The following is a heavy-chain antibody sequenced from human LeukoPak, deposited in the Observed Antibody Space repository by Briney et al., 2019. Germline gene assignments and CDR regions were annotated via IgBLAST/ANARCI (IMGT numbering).Heavy chain of an antibody. Sequence: GGSLRLSCAASGFTFSSYAMSWVRQAPGKGLEWVSAISGSGGSTYYADSVKGRFTISRDNSKNTLYLQMNSLRAEDTAVYYCAKRRIAAAGTVGGYFDYWGQGTLVTVSS. V-gene: IGHV3-23*01. CDR2: ISGSGGST. CDR3: AKRRIAAAGTVGGYFDY. D-gene: IGHD6-13*01. J-gene: IGHJ4*02. CDR1: GFTFSSYA.